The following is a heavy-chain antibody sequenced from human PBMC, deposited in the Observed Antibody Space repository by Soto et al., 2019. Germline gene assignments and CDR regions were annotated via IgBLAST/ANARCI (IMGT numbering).Heavy chain of an antibody. D-gene: IGHD3-22*01. Sequence: QVHLVQSGAEVKKPGSSVRVSCKASGGTLRTFPISWVRQAPGRGLEWMGGIIPILRIPNYAPKFQGRDTVNGDGSTSTAYMELSSLSSEDTAMFFFARDRSSENYRLSWIDALDMWGQGTMVTLSS. V-gene: IGHV1-69*01. CDR2: IIPILRIP. CDR1: GGTLRTFP. J-gene: IGHJ3*02. CDR3: ARDRSSENYRLSWIDALDM.